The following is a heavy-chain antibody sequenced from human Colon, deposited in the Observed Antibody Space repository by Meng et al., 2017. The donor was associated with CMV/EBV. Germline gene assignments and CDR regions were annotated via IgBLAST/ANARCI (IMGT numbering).Heavy chain of an antibody. CDR2: IYYTGND. CDR3: ARMALHWYFDL. Sequence: QLQDPGPGLVKPSETLSLTCTVSSDSISGRSYYWGWIRQPPGKGLEWIASIYYTGNDYHNPSLKSRVTISIDTSNNQFSLRLTSVTAADTAVYYCARMALHWYFDLWGRGTLVTVSS. V-gene: IGHV4-39*07. D-gene: IGHD5-24*01. J-gene: IGHJ2*01. CDR1: SDSISGRSYY.